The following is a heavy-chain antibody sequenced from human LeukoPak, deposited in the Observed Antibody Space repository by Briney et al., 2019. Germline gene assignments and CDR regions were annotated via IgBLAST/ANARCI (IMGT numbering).Heavy chain of an antibody. CDR2: INSDGSST. D-gene: IGHD1-14*01. CDR3: AKPEPIVLASPYYYYGMDV. V-gene: IGHV3-74*01. J-gene: IGHJ6*02. CDR1: GFTFSSYW. Sequence: GGSLRLSCAASGFTFSSYWMHWVRQAPGKGLVWVSRINSDGSSTGYADSVKGRFTISRDNAKNTLYLQMNSLRAEDTAVYYCAKPEPIVLASPYYYYGMDVWGQGTTVTVSS.